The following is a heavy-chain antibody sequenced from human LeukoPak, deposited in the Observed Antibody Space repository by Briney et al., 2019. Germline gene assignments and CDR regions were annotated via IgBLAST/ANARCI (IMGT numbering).Heavy chain of an antibody. D-gene: IGHD5-12*01. CDR2: ISGSGGYT. V-gene: IGHV3-23*01. Sequence: GGSLRLSCAASGXXFXSXXXXXVXXXPXXXLXWXSTISGSGGYTYYADSVKGRFTISRDNSKNTLYLQMNSLRAEDTAIYYCAKDLGQEYSGYGFDYWGQGTLVTVSS. J-gene: IGHJ4*02. CDR3: AKDLGQEYSGYGFDY. CDR1: GXXFXSXX.